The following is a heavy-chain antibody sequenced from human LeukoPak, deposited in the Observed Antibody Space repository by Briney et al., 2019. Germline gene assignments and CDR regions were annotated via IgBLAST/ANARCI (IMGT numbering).Heavy chain of an antibody. D-gene: IGHD3-22*01. Sequence: PGGSLRLSCAASGFTFSNAWMSWVRQAPGKGLEWVGRIKSKTDGGTTDYAAPVKGRFTISRDDSKNTLYLQMNSLKTEDTAVYYCTTDRASYYDSSGYYSVSYWGQGTLVSVSS. CDR3: TTDRASYYDSSGYYSVSY. J-gene: IGHJ4*02. CDR2: IKSKTDGGTT. V-gene: IGHV3-15*01. CDR1: GFTFSNAW.